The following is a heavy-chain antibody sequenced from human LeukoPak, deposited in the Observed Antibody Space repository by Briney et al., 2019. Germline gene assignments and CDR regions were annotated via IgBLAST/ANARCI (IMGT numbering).Heavy chain of an antibody. CDR3: ARARESRIAVAGSYFDY. J-gene: IGHJ4*02. V-gene: IGHV4-59*01. D-gene: IGHD6-19*01. Sequence: SETLSLTCTVSGGSNSSYYWSWIRQPPGKGLEWIGYIYYSGSTNYNPSLKSRVTISVDTSKNQFSLKLSSVTAADTAVYYCARARESRIAVAGSYFDYWGQGTLVTVSS. CDR2: IYYSGST. CDR1: GGSNSSYY.